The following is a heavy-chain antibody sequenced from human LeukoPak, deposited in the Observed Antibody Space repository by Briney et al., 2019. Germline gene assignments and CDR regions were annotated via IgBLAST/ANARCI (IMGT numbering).Heavy chain of an antibody. D-gene: IGHD4-11*01. V-gene: IGHV3-7*01. CDR2: MNQDGSAK. Sequence: GGSLRLSCAVSGFTFSTYWRSWVRQAPGKGLEWVANMNQDGSAKNYVDSVKVRFTISRDNAKSSLYLQMNSLRAEDTAVYYCAREVRPNAFDIWGQGTMVTVSS. CDR1: GFTFSTYW. J-gene: IGHJ3*02. CDR3: AREVRPNAFDI.